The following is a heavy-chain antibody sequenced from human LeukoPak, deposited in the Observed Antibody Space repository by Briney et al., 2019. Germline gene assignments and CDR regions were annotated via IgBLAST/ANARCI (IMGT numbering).Heavy chain of an antibody. Sequence: ASVKVSCKASGYSFTKFGISWVRQAPGQGLEWMGWISAYNGNTNYEQKVQGRVTMTTDTSTSTAYMELRSLRSDDTAVYYCARDSPYSSSSLGFDYWGQGSLVTVSS. V-gene: IGHV1-18*01. D-gene: IGHD6-13*01. CDR1: GYSFTKFG. CDR2: ISAYNGNT. CDR3: ARDSPYSSSSLGFDY. J-gene: IGHJ4*02.